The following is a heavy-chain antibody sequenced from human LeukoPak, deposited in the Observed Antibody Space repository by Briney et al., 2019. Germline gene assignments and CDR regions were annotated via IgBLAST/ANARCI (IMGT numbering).Heavy chain of an antibody. CDR2: INPSGGST. J-gene: IGHJ3*02. Sequence: ASVKLSCKASGYTFTSYYMHWVRQAPGQGLEWRGIINPSGGSTSYAQKFQGRVTMTEDTSTDTAYMELSGLRSEDTAVYYCASHRLPGGIVVVTATGNGDAFDIWGQGTMVTVSS. D-gene: IGHD2-21*02. V-gene: IGHV1-46*01. CDR3: ASHRLPGGIVVVTATGNGDAFDI. CDR1: GYTFTSYY.